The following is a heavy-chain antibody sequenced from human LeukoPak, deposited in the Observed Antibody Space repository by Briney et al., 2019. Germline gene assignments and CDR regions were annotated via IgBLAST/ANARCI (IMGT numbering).Heavy chain of an antibody. D-gene: IGHD6-19*01. J-gene: IGHJ4*02. CDR2: IYVGDSDT. CDR3: AKPDGYSSAWLRT. CDR1: GSTSSNYW. V-gene: IGHV5-51*01. Sequence: GESPKISCKVFGSTSSNYWIAWVRRMPGKGLELMGIIYVGDSDTRYSPSFQGQVTISADKSINTAYLQWSSLRASDTAMYFCAKPDGYSSAWLRTWGQGTLVTVSS.